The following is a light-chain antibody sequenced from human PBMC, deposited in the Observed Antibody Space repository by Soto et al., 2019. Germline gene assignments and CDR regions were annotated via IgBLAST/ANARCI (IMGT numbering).Light chain of an antibody. CDR1: RSDVGGYNY. CDR2: DVS. Sequence: QSALTQPASVSGSPGQSITISCTGTRSDVGGYNYVSWYRQHPGKAPKLMIYDVSNRPSGVSNRFSGSKSGNTASLTISGLQAEDEADYYCSSYTSSSDLDVFGTGTKVTVL. V-gene: IGLV2-14*01. CDR3: SSYTSSSDLDV. J-gene: IGLJ1*01.